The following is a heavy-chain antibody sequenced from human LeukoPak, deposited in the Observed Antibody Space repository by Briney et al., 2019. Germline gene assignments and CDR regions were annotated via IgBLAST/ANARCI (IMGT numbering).Heavy chain of an antibody. J-gene: IGHJ6*02. D-gene: IGHD3-9*01. CDR2: IIPILGIA. V-gene: IGHV1-69*04. CDR3: ARFDILTGYYNPYYYHGMDV. CDR1: GGTFSTYA. Sequence: SVKVSCKASGGTFSTYAISWVRQAPGQGLEWMGRIIPILGIANYAQKFQGRVTITADKSTSTAYMELSSLRSEDTAVYYCARFDILTGYYNPYYYHGMDVWGQGTTVTVSS.